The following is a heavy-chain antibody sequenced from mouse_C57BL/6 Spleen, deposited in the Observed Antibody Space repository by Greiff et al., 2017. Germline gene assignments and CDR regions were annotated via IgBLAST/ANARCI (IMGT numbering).Heavy chain of an antibody. CDR2: IDPGVGET. J-gene: IGHJ2*01. D-gene: IGHD1-1*01. CDR3: ARSSIATVGYDD. CDR1: GFNIKDYY. Sequence: EVQRVESGAELVKPGAPVKLSCTASGFNIKDYYMHWVKQRTEQGLVWIGRIDPGVGETKYAPKFQGKATITADTSTNTAYLQLSSLTSEDTAVYYCARSSIATVGYDDGGQGTTLTVAS. V-gene: IGHV14-2*01.